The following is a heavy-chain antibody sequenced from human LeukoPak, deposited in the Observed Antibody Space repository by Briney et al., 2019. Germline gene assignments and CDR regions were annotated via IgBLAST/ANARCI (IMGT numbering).Heavy chain of an antibody. D-gene: IGHD3-3*01. V-gene: IGHV3-30*04. Sequence: GGSLRLSCAASGFTFSSYTMHWVRQAPGKGLEWVALISFDGINEYYADSVKGRFTISRDNSKNTLYLQMNSLRAEDTAVYYCAKTYPTPYYDFWSGYYSDRGWFDPWGQGTLVTVSS. CDR3: AKTYPTPYYDFWSGYYSDRGWFDP. CDR2: ISFDGINE. J-gene: IGHJ5*02. CDR1: GFTFSSYT.